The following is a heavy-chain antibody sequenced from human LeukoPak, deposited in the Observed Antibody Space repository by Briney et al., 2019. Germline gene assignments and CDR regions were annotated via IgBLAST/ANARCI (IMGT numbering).Heavy chain of an antibody. D-gene: IGHD3-3*01. J-gene: IGHJ6*02. CDR2: IYYRGST. V-gene: IGHV4-59*08. Sequence: PSETLSLTCTVSGGSISSNYWSWIRQSPGKGLEWIGYIYYRGSTDYNPSLKSRVTISVDTSKNQFSLKLSSVTAADTAVYYCARQNYDEVNYYYSGLDVWGQGTTVTVSS. CDR1: GGSISSNY. CDR3: ARQNYDEVNYYYSGLDV.